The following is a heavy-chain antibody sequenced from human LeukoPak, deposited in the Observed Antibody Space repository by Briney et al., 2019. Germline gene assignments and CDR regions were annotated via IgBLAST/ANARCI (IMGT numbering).Heavy chain of an antibody. CDR3: AGGALRYIDAFDI. Sequence: GGSLRLSCAASGFTFSSYWMSWVRQASGKGLEWVANIKQDGSEKYYVDSVKGRFTISRDNAKNSLYLQMNSLRAEDTAVYYCAGGALRYIDAFDIWGQGTMVTVSS. CDR1: GFTFSSYW. D-gene: IGHD1-1*01. CDR2: IKQDGSEK. J-gene: IGHJ3*02. V-gene: IGHV3-7*01.